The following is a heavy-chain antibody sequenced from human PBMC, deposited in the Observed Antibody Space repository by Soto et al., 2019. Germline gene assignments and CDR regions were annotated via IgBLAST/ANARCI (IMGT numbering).Heavy chain of an antibody. CDR1: GYSFTSYW. J-gene: IGHJ5*02. CDR2: TYTGDSDT. CDR3: ARHRSLPSNWFDP. Sequence: PGESLKISCKGSGYSFTSYWIGWGRQMPGKGLEWMGTTYTGDSDTRYSPSFQGQVTISAEKSISTAYLQWSSLKASDTAMYYCARHRSLPSNWFDPWGQGTLVTVSS. V-gene: IGHV5-51*01.